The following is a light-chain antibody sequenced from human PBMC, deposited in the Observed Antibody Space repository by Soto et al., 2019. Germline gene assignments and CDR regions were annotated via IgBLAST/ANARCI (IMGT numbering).Light chain of an antibody. CDR2: DAS. Sequence: EIVLTQSPATLSLSPGERATLSCRASQSVSSYLAWYQQKPGQAPRLLIYDASNRATGIPARFSGSGSGTAFTLTISRLEPDDFAVYYCQQRSDSPSTFGGGTKVQIK. CDR3: QQRSDSPST. CDR1: QSVSSY. J-gene: IGKJ4*01. V-gene: IGKV3-11*01.